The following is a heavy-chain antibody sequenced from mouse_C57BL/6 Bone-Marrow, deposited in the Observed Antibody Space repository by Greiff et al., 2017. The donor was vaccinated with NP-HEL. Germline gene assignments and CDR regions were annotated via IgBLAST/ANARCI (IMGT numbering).Heavy chain of an antibody. V-gene: IGHV1-82*01. CDR3: ARGSSPRYWYFDV. D-gene: IGHD1-1*01. CDR2: IYPGDGDT. CDR1: GYAFSSSW. Sequence: QVQLQQSGPELVKPGASVKISCKASGYAFSSSWMNWVKQRPGKGLEWIGRIYPGDGDTNYNGKFKGKATLTADKSSSTAYMQLSSLTSEDSAVYCCARGSSPRYWYFDVWGTGTTVTVSS. J-gene: IGHJ1*03.